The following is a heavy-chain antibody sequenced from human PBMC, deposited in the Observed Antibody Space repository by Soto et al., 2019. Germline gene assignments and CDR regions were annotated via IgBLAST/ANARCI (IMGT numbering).Heavy chain of an antibody. V-gene: IGHV3-23*01. J-gene: IGHJ6*02. CDR1: GFTFSSYA. Sequence: GGSLRLSCAASGFTFSSYAMSWVRQAPGKGLEWVSVISGSGGSTYYADSVKGRFTVSRDNSKNTLYLQVNSLRAEDTAVYYCAKERVPAAISYYYYGMGVWGQGTTVTVSS. D-gene: IGHD2-2*01. CDR3: AKERVPAAISYYYYGMGV. CDR2: ISGSGGST.